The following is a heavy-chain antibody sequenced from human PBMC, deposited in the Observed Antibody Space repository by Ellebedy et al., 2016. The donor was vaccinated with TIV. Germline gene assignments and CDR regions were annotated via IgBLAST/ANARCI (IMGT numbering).Heavy chain of an antibody. D-gene: IGHD1-26*01. CDR2: ISGSGGST. J-gene: IGHJ4*02. CDR1: GFTFRSYA. Sequence: GESLKISXAASGFTFRSYAMSWVRQAPGKGLEWVSIISGSGGSTYYADSVKGRFTISRDNSQNTLYLQMNSLRAEDTAVYYCANVIVGATPFDYWGQGTLVTVSS. CDR3: ANVIVGATPFDY. V-gene: IGHV3-23*01.